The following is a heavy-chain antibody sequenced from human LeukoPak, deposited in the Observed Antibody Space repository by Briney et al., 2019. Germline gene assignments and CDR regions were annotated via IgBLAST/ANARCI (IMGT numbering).Heavy chain of an antibody. D-gene: IGHD3-10*01. CDR2: ISAYNGNT. CDR3: ARDVLGGSGTDYYYYGMDV. J-gene: IGHJ6*02. V-gene: IGHV1-18*01. Sequence: ASVNVSCKASGYTFTSYGISWVRQAPGQGLEWMGWISAYNGNTNYAQKLQGRVTMTTDTSTSTAYMELRSLRSDDTAVYYCARDVLGGSGTDYYYYGMDVWGQGTTVTVSS. CDR1: GYTFTSYG.